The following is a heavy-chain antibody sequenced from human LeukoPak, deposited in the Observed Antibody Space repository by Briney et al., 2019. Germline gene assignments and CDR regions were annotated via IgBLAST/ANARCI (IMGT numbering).Heavy chain of an antibody. J-gene: IGHJ4*02. Sequence: GGSLRLSCAASGFSVSSNYMTWVRLAPGKGLEWVSVIYTGGSTYYADSVKGRFTISRDNSKNTLYLQMNSLRAEDTAVYYCAREKNDIVVTSYYFDYWGQGTLVTVSS. CDR3: AREKNDIVVTSYYFDY. CDR1: GFSVSSNY. D-gene: IGHD5-12*01. V-gene: IGHV3-53*01. CDR2: IYTGGST.